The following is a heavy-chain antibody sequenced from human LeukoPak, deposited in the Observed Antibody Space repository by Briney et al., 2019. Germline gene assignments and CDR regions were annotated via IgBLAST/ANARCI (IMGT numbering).Heavy chain of an antibody. CDR2: INHSGST. J-gene: IGHJ4*02. CDR1: GGSISSYY. D-gene: IGHD2-15*01. V-gene: IGHV4-34*01. CDR3: ARDTYCSGGSCSSGSFDH. Sequence: SETLSLTCTVSGGSISSYYWSWIRQPPGKGLEWIGEINHSGSTNYNPSLKSRVTISVDTSKNQFSLKLSSVTAADTAVYYCARDTYCSGGSCSSGSFDHWGQGTLVTVSS.